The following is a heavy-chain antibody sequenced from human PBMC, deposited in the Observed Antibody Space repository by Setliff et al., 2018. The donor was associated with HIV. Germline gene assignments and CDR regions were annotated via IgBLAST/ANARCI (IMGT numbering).Heavy chain of an antibody. Sequence: SETLSLPWAVYGGSFSGYYWSWIRQPPGKGLEWIGEINHSGSTNYNPSLKRRVSISVDTSKNQFSLKLTSLTAADTAVYYCARGRLAVTGTRYFQYWGQGTRVTVS. CDR2: INHSGST. CDR3: ARGRLAVTGTRYFQY. V-gene: IGHV4-34*01. CDR1: GGSFSGYY. D-gene: IGHD6-19*01. J-gene: IGHJ1*01.